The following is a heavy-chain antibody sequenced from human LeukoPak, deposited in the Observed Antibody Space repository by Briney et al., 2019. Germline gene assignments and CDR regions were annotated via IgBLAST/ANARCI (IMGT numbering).Heavy chain of an antibody. Sequence: GGSLRLSCAASGFTFTSYAMSWVRQAPGKGLEWVTLISGSGGSTYYADSVKGRFTISRDNSKNTLSLQMNSLRAEDTAVYYCAKRGYSSGWQFDYWGEGTLVTVSS. CDR1: GFTFTSYA. CDR3: AKRGYSSGWQFDY. J-gene: IGHJ4*02. CDR2: ISGSGGST. V-gene: IGHV3-23*01. D-gene: IGHD6-19*01.